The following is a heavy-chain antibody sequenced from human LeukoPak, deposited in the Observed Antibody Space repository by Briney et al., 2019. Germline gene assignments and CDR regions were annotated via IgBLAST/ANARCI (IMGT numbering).Heavy chain of an antibody. Sequence: GGSLRLSCAASGFTFSSHWMRWVRHAPGKGLVWISCISSDGSTTDYADSVKGRFTTSRDSAKKTLYLQMHRLRADDSAVYYCTRDRAPSEYTNYERAYYYGMDVWGQGTTVTVPS. CDR2: ISSDGSTT. D-gene: IGHD1-7*01. V-gene: IGHV3-74*01. CDR1: GFTFSSHW. J-gene: IGHJ6*02. CDR3: TRDRAPSEYTNYERAYYYGMDV.